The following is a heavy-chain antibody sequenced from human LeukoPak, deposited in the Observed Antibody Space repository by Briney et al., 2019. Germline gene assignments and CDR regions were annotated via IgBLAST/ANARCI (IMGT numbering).Heavy chain of an antibody. V-gene: IGHV4-34*01. CDR3: ARDETYYYGSGSYRPLYD. D-gene: IGHD3-10*01. J-gene: IGHJ4*02. CDR1: GGSFSGYY. CDR2: INHSGST. Sequence: SETLSLTCAAYGGSFSGYYWSWIRQPPGKGLEWIGEINHSGSTNYNPSLKSRVTISVDTSKNQFSLKLSSVTAADTAVYYCARDETYYYGSGSYRPLYDWGQGTLVTVSS.